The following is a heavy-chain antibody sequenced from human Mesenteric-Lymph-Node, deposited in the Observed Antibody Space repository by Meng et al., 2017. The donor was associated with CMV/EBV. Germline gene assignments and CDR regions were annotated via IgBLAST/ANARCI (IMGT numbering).Heavy chain of an antibody. CDR3: AKVSLDFWSGPDY. D-gene: IGHD3-3*01. J-gene: IGHJ4*02. Sequence: GESLKISCAASGFPFSGYGMHWVRQAPGKGLEWVSYISSSGTTRYYADSVKGRFTISRDNAKNSLYLQMNSLRAEDMAVYYCAKVSLDFWSGPDYWGQGTLVTVSS. CDR2: ISSSGTTR. V-gene: IGHV3-48*04. CDR1: GFPFSGYG.